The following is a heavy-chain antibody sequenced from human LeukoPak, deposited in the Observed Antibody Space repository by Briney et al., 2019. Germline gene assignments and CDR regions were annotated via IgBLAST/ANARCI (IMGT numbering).Heavy chain of an antibody. D-gene: IGHD2-2*01. CDR3: ATDGLYCSSTNCYFEY. V-gene: IGHV3-23*01. Sequence: GGSLRLSCAASGFTFSSYAMSWVRQAPGKGLEWVSVISDSGGRTYYADSVKGRFTISRDNSKNTLHLQMNSLRAEDTAVYYCATDGLYCSSTNCYFEYWGRGTLVTVSS. J-gene: IGHJ4*02. CDR2: ISDSGGRT. CDR1: GFTFSSYA.